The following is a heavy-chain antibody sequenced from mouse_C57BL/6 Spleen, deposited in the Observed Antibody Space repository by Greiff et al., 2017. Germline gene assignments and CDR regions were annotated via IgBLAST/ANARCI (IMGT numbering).Heavy chain of an antibody. D-gene: IGHD2-1*01. Sequence: QVQLQQPGAELVKPGASVKLSCKASGYTFTSYWMQWVKQRPGQGLEWIGEIDPSDSYTNYNQKFKGKATLTVDTSSSTAYMQLSSLTSEDSAVYYCARWGCYGNVRYYFDYWGQGTTLTVSS. V-gene: IGHV1-50*01. J-gene: IGHJ2*01. CDR2: IDPSDSYT. CDR3: ARWGCYGNVRYYFDY. CDR1: GYTFTSYW.